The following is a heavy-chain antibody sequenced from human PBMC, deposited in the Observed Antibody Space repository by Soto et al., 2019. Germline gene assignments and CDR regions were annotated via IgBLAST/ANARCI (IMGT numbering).Heavy chain of an antibody. CDR2: INANNGGS. J-gene: IGHJ4*02. V-gene: IGHV1-2*02. Sequence: GDSVKVSCKASGYTFSGYQIHWVRQAPGQGLEWMGWINANNGGSNFAQRFQGRVSMTRDTSTNTFYMDLTRLRLDDTAVYFCAGGDAGRISFDYWGQGSLVTVSS. D-gene: IGHD2-21*02. CDR3: AGGDAGRISFDY. CDR1: GYTFSGYQ.